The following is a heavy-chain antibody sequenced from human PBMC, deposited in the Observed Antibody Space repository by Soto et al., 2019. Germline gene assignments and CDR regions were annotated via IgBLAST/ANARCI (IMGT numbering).Heavy chain of an antibody. CDR1: GFTFSSYA. CDR2: ISYDGSNK. J-gene: IGHJ4*02. V-gene: IGHV3-30-3*01. CDR3: ARDRGISTSYLDR. D-gene: IGHD2-2*01. Sequence: GGSLRLSCAASGFTFSSYAMHWVRQAPGKGLEWVAVISYDGSNKYYADSVKGRFTISRDNSKNTLYLQMNSLRAEDTAVYYCARDRGISTSYLDRWGQGTLVTVSS.